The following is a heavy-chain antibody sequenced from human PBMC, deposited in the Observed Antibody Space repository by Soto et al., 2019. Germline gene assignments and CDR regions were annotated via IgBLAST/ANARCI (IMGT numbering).Heavy chain of an antibody. V-gene: IGHV4-31*03. CDR1: GASVSSGNXX. D-gene: IGHD5-12*01. CDR2: IYYSGIT. CDR3: AREGVATSGYFDS. Sequence: KPSETLSLTCTVSGASVSSGNXXXSWIRQHPGKGLECIGYIYYSGITYYNPSLKSRVTISLDTSKNQFSLKLSSVTAADTAVYYCAREGVATSGYFDSWGQGTQVTVSS. J-gene: IGHJ4*02.